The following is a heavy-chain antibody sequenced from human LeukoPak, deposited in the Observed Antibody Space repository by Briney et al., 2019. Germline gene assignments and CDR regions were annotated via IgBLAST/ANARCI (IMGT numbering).Heavy chain of an antibody. D-gene: IGHD1-26*01. Sequence: GGSLRLSCEASGFTFSNYWMTWVRQAPGKGLEWVAIIKQDGSEKYYVDSVKGRFTISRSNAKNSLYLQMNNLGAEDTAVYYCTRDGYSGYYYYDMDVWGQGTTVTVS. CDR3: TRDGYSGYYYYDMDV. V-gene: IGHV3-7*01. CDR1: GFTFSNYW. J-gene: IGHJ6*02. CDR2: IKQDGSEK.